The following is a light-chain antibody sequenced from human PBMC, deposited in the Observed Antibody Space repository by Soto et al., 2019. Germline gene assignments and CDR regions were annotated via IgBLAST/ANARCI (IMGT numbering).Light chain of an antibody. V-gene: IGKV3-20*01. J-gene: IGKJ1*01. CDR3: QQYGSSWT. CDR1: QRVSSS. Sequence: EIVLTQSPGTLSLSPGQRATLSCRASQRVSSSLAGYQKKPGQAPRLLTYGASSRATGIPDRFSGSGSGTDFTLTISRLEAEDFAVYYCQQYGSSWTFGQGTMVEI. CDR2: GAS.